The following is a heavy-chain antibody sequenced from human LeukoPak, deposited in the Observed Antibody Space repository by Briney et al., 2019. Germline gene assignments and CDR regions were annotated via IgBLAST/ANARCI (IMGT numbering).Heavy chain of an antibody. Sequence: SETLSLTCAVYGGSFSGYYWSWIRQPPGKGLEWIGEINHSGSTNYNPSLKSRVTISVDASKNQFSLKLSSVTAADTAVYYCAREKVPLSPWSGWFDPGGQGTLVTVSS. V-gene: IGHV4-34*01. CDR2: INHSGST. D-gene: IGHD2/OR15-2a*01. CDR3: AREKVPLSPWSGWFDP. CDR1: GGSFSGYY. J-gene: IGHJ5*02.